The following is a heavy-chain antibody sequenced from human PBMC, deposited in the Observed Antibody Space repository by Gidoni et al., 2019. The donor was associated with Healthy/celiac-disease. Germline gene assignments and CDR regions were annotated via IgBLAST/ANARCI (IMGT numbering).Heavy chain of an antibody. CDR2: FDPEDGET. CDR1: GYTLTELS. D-gene: IGHD3-10*01. V-gene: IGHV1-24*01. CDR3: ATDGGITMVQGVITAFDI. J-gene: IGHJ3*02. Sequence: QVQLVQSGAEVKKPGASVKVSCKVSGYTLTELSLHWVRQAPGKGLEWMGGFDPEDGETIYAQKVQGRVTMTEDTSTDTAYMELSSLRSEDTAVYYCATDGGITMVQGVITAFDIWGQGTMVTVSS.